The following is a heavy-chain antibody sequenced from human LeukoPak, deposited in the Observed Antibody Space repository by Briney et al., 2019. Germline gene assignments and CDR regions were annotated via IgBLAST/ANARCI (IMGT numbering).Heavy chain of an antibody. CDR1: GGSFSGYY. D-gene: IGHD7-27*01. V-gene: IGHV4-34*01. J-gene: IGHJ4*02. CDR2: INHSGST. Sequence: SETLSLTCAVYGGSFSGYYWSWIRQPPGKGLEWIGEINHSGSTNYNPSLKSRVTISVDTSKNQFSLKLSSVTAADTAVYYCARGSWGYDYWGRGTLVTVSS. CDR3: ARGSWGYDY.